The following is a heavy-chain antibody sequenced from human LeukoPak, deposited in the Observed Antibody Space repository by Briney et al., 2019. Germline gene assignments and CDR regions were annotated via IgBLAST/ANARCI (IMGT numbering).Heavy chain of an antibody. CDR2: IYSGGST. V-gene: IGHV3-66*01. J-gene: IGHJ4*02. CDR1: GFTVSSNY. Sequence: GGSLRLSCAVSGFTVSSNYMSWVRQAPGKGLEWVSVIYSGGSTYYADSVKGRFTISRDNSKNTLYLQMNSLRADDTAVYYCARDVKYYFDFWGQGTLVTVSS. CDR3: ARDVKYYFDF.